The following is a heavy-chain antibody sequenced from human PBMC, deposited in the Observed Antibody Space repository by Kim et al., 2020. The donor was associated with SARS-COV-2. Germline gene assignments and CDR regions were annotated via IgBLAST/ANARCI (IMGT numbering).Heavy chain of an antibody. D-gene: IGHD2-21*02. Sequence: GGSLRLSCAASGFTFSSYGMHWVRQAPGKGLEWVAVISYDGSNKYYADSVKGRFTISRDNSKNTLYLQMNSLRAEDTAVYYCAKDRRVTHFDYWGQGTL. V-gene: IGHV3-30*18. J-gene: IGHJ4*02. CDR1: GFTFSSYG. CDR2: ISYDGSNK. CDR3: AKDRRVTHFDY.